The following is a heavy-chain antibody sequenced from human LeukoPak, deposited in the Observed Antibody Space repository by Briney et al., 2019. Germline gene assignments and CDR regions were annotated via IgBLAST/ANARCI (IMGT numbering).Heavy chain of an antibody. V-gene: IGHV3-48*01. CDR2: ISSSSGTI. J-gene: IGHJ4*02. CDR3: EAPDY. CDR1: GFIFSNYG. Sequence: GGFLRLSCAASGFIFSNYGMNWVRQAPGKGLEWVSYISSSSGTIYYADSVKGRFTISRDNAKNSLYLQMNSLRAEDTAVYYCEAPDYWGQGTLVTVSS.